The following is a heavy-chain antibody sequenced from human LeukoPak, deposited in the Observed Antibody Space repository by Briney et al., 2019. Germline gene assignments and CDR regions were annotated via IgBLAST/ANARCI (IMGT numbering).Heavy chain of an antibody. CDR3: VRDRGYSTFDY. Sequence: GGSLRLSCEASGFVFGHSWMSWVRQAPGKELEWVANINLDGSEINYLDSLTGRLTISRDNAKGSLYLQMNGLRAEDTAVYFCVRDRGYSTFDYWGQGTLVTVSS. D-gene: IGHD3-22*01. V-gene: IGHV3-7*03. CDR2: INLDGSEI. J-gene: IGHJ4*02. CDR1: GFVFGHSW.